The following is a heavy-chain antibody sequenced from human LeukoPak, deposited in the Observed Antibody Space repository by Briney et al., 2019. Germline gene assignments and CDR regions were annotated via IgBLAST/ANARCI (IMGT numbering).Heavy chain of an antibody. CDR3: AKGMGLTMVRGGYFDY. CDR2: ISYDGSNK. CDR1: GFTFSSYA. V-gene: IGHV3-30-3*01. J-gene: IGHJ4*02. Sequence: GRSLRLSCAASGFTFSSYAMHWVRQAPGKGLEWVAVISYDGSNKYYADSVKGRFTISRDNSKNTLYLQMNSLRAEDTAVYYCAKGMGLTMVRGGYFDYWGQGTLVTVSS. D-gene: IGHD3-10*01.